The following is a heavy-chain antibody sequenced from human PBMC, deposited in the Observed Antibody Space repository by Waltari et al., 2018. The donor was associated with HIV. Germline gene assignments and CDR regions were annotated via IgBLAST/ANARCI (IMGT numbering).Heavy chain of an antibody. J-gene: IGHJ4*02. CDR3: ARDRSSSWSN. V-gene: IGHV1-18*01. CDR2: ISAYNGNT. D-gene: IGHD6-13*01. Sequence: GISWVRQAPGQGLEWMGWISAYNGNTNYAQKLQGRVTMTTDTSTSTAYMELRSLRSDDTAVYYCARDRSSSWSNWGQGTLVTISS. CDR1: G.